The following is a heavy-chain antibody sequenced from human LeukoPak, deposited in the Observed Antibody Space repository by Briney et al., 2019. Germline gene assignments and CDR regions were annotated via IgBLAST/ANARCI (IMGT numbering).Heavy chain of an antibody. D-gene: IGHD6-6*01. Sequence: SETLSLTCTVSGGSISSYYWSWTRQPPGKGLEWIGYIYYSGSTNYNPSLKSRVTISVDTSKNQFSLKLSSVTAADTAVYYCASYSSSSGVIDYWGQGTLVTVSS. J-gene: IGHJ4*02. CDR2: IYYSGST. CDR3: ASYSSSSGVIDY. V-gene: IGHV4-59*01. CDR1: GGSISSYY.